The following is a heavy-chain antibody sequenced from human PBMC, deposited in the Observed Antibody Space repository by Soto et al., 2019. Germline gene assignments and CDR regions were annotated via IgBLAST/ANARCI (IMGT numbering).Heavy chain of an antibody. J-gene: IGHJ6*02. CDR1: GVSITSSDSY. D-gene: IGHD6-6*01. CDR2: INSSGRA. V-gene: IGHV4-30-4*02. CDR3: ARAEYSSSPHLSYYYYYGMDV. Sequence: SETLSLTCSVSGVSITSSDSYWSLIRQPPGKGLEWIGYINSSGRAYYKPSLKSRVSISIDTSKNQFSLKLSSVTAADTAVYYCARAEYSSSPHLSYYYYYGMDVWGQGTTVTVSS.